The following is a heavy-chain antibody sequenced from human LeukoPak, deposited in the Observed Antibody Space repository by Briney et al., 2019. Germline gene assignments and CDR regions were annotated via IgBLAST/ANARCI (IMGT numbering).Heavy chain of an antibody. J-gene: IGHJ3*02. Sequence: SDTLSLTCTISGDSISSYYWSWVRQPPGKGLEWIGYIYYTGNTNYNPSLKSRVTISVDTSKNQLSLKLSSVTAADTAVYYCARAIRAFDIWGQGTMVTVSS. CDR2: IYYTGNT. CDR3: ARAIRAFDI. CDR1: GDSISSYY. V-gene: IGHV4-59*07.